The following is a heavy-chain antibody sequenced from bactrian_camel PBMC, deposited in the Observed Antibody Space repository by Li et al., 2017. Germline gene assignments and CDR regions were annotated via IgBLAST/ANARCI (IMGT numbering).Heavy chain of an antibody. Sequence: QLVESGGGSVQAGGSLRLSCAASGYTYRHNCMAWLRQAPGKGREGVAAIYPSGETRWYADSVKGRFTISQDSAKRTVYLEMNNLKPEDTATYYCAAVESVDLGLGELCQTSVGRNEFRYWGQGTQVTVS. CDR1: GYTYRHNC. D-gene: IGHD1*01. J-gene: IGHJ4*01. CDR3: AAVESVDLGLGELCQTSVGRNEFRY. V-gene: IGHV3S25*01. CDR2: IYPSGETR.